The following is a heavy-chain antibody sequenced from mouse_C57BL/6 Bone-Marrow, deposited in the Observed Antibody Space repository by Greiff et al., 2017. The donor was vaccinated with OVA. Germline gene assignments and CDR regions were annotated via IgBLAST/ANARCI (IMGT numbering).Heavy chain of an antibody. D-gene: IGHD3-2*02. J-gene: IGHJ3*01. Sequence: VQLQQSGAELVKPGASVKISCKASGYAFSSYWMNWVKQRPGKGLEWIGQIYPGDGDTNSNGKFKGKATLTVDKSSSTAYMPLSSLTSEASAVNCGAREGTTQARFAYWGQGTLVTVSA. CDR3: AREGTTQARFAY. CDR1: GYAFSSYW. V-gene: IGHV1-80*01. CDR2: IYPGDGDT.